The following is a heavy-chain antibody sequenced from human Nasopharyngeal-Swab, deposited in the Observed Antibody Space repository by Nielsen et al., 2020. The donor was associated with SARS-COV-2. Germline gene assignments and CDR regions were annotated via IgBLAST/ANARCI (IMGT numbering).Heavy chain of an antibody. V-gene: IGHV1-3*01. D-gene: IGHD3-3*01. J-gene: IGHJ4*02. Sequence: ASVKVSCKASGYTFTSYAMHWVRQAPGQRLEWMGWIDAGNGNTKYSQKFQGRVTITRDTSASTAYMELSSLRSEDTAGYYCAREGATIFGVVIVGDYWGQGTLVTVSS. CDR2: IDAGNGNT. CDR1: GYTFTSYA. CDR3: AREGATIFGVVIVGDY.